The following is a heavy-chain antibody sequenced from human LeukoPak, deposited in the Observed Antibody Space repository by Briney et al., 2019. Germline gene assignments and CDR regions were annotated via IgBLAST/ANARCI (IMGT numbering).Heavy chain of an antibody. Sequence: GGSLRLSCEASGFTFSSYAMSWVRQAPGKGLEWVSAISGSGGSTYYADSVKGRFTISRDNSKNTLYLQMNSLRAEDTAVYYCAKSMVRGVIRPDAFDIWGQGTMVTVSS. D-gene: IGHD3-10*01. CDR2: ISGSGGST. CDR3: AKSMVRGVIRPDAFDI. V-gene: IGHV3-23*01. J-gene: IGHJ3*02. CDR1: GFTFSSYA.